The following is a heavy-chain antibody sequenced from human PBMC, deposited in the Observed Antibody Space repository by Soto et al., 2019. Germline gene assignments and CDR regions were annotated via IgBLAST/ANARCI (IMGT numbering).Heavy chain of an antibody. D-gene: IGHD2-15*01. CDR1: GDSIDSHGSH. V-gene: IGHV4-39*01. CDR3: ARHRACNTACDFEH. J-gene: IGHJ4*02. Sequence: QLQLRESGPGLERPSETLSLSCFVSGDSIDSHGSHWSWIRQSPGKGLEWMGTVAYTGTTYYPPRLRRRGTGCADKWKNQCSVKLTCVTAADTAVYYGARHRACNTACDFEHWGQGTLVSVAS. CDR2: VAYTGTT.